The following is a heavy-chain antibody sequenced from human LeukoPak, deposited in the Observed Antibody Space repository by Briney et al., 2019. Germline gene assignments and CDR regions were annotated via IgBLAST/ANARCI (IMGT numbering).Heavy chain of an antibody. J-gene: IGHJ3*02. CDR3: ARGLAVTKGDAFDI. D-gene: IGHD2-21*02. CDR1: GGSISSYY. CDR2: IYTSGST. Sequence: SETLSLTCTVSGGSISSYYWSWIRQPPGKGLEWIGRIYTSGSTNYNPSLKSRVTMSVDTSKNQFSLKLSSVTAADTAVYYCARGLAVTKGDAFDIWGQGTMVTVSS. V-gene: IGHV4-4*07.